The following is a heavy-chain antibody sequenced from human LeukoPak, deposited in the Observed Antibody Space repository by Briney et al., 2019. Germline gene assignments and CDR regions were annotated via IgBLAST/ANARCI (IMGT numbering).Heavy chain of an antibody. D-gene: IGHD5-18*01. V-gene: IGHV1-8*01. J-gene: IGHJ4*02. CDR3: AKAQKAGYTYGYDY. Sequence: ASVKVSCKASGYTFTSYDINWVRQATGQGLEWMGWMNPKSGNTGYAQKFQGRVTMTRNTSISAAYMELSSLRSEDTAVYYCAKAQKAGYTYGYDYWGQGTLVTVSS. CDR1: GYTFTSYD. CDR2: MNPKSGNT.